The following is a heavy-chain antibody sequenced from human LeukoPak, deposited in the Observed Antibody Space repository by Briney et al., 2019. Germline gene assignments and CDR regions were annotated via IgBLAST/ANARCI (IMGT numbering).Heavy chain of an antibody. CDR1: GGSFNDYD. J-gene: IGHJ4*02. D-gene: IGHD2-2*01. Sequence: PSETLSLTCSVYGGSFNDYDWSWVRQPPGKGLEWIGSIYYSGSTYYNPSLKSRVTISVDTSKNQFSLKLSSVTAADTAVYYCARASYAVIDYWGQGTLVTVSS. CDR2: IYYSGST. CDR3: ARASYAVIDY. V-gene: IGHV4-34*01.